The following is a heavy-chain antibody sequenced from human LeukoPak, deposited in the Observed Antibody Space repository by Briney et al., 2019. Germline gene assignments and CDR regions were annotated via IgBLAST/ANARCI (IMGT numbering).Heavy chain of an antibody. V-gene: IGHV1-18*01. CDR3: ARDRSIAARRAFDGDY. CDR1: GYTFTSYG. Sequence: ASVKVSCKASGYTFTSYGISWVRQAPGQGLEWMEWISAYNGNTNYAQKLQGRVTMTTDTSTSTAYMELRSLRSDDTAVYYCARDRSIAARRAFDGDYWGQGTLVTVSS. J-gene: IGHJ4*02. D-gene: IGHD6-6*01. CDR2: ISAYNGNT.